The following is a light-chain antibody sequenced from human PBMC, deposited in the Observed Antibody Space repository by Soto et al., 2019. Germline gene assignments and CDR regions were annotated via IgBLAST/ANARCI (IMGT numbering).Light chain of an antibody. V-gene: IGKV3-20*01. CDR2: GAS. CDR1: QSVSSSY. J-gene: IGKJ1*01. Sequence: DIVLTQSPGTLSLSPGERATLSCRASQSVSSSYLAWYQQKPGQAPRLLIYGASSRATGIPDRFSGSGSGTVFTLTISRLEPEDFAVYYCQQYGSSRTFGQGTKVEIK. CDR3: QQYGSSRT.